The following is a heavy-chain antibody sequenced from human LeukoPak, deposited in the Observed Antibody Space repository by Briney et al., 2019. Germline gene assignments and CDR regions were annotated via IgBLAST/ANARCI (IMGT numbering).Heavy chain of an antibody. CDR1: GGSISSYY. CDR2: IYSSGST. J-gene: IGHJ4*02. V-gene: IGHV4-4*07. D-gene: IGHD3-10*01. CDR3: ARDSTYYYGSGSSHHDY. Sequence: KPSETLSLTCTVSGGSISSYYWSWIRKPAGKGLEWIGRIYSSGSTNYNPSLKSRVTMSVDTSKNQFSLKLSSVTAADTAVYYCARDSTYYYGSGSSHHDYWGQGILVTVSS.